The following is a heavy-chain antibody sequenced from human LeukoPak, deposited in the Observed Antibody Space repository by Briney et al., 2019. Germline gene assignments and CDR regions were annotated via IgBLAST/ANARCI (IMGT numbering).Heavy chain of an antibody. J-gene: IGHJ4*02. V-gene: IGHV4-30-2*01. CDR1: GASISSGGYY. Sequence: NPSQTLSLTCTVAGASISSGGYYWSWIRQPPGKGLEWIGEINHSGSTNYNPSLKSRVTISVDTSKNQFSLKLSSVTAADTAVYYCARVAVGASAFDYWGQGTLVTVSS. CDR3: ARVAVGASAFDY. D-gene: IGHD1-26*01. CDR2: INHSGST.